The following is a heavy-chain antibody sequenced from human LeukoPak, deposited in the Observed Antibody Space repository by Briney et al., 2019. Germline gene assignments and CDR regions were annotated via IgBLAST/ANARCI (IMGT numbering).Heavy chain of an antibody. CDR2: IYYSGST. Sequence: SETLSLTCTVSGGSISSYYWSWIRQPPGKGLEWIGYIYYSGSTNYNPSLKSRVTISVDTSKNQFSLKLSSVTAADTAVYYCARSPRSPPFDYWGQGTLVTVSS. CDR3: ARSPRSPPFDY. J-gene: IGHJ4*02. D-gene: IGHD5-24*01. CDR1: GGSISSYY. V-gene: IGHV4-59*01.